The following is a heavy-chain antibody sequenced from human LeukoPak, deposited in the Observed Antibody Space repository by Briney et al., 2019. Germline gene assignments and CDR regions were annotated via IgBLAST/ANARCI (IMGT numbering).Heavy chain of an antibody. CDR2: IYYSGST. CDR1: GGSISSYY. V-gene: IGHV4-59*12. J-gene: IGHJ4*02. Sequence: SETLSLTCTVSGGSISSYYWSWIRQPPGKGLEWIGYIYYSGSTNYNPSLKSRLTISLDTSKNQFSLKLSSVTAADTAVYYCARGGNDILTGYYDFDYWGQGTLDTVSS. CDR3: ARGGNDILTGYYDFDY. D-gene: IGHD3-9*01.